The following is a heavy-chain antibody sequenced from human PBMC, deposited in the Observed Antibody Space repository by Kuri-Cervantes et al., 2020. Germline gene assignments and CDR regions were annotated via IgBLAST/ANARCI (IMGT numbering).Heavy chain of an antibody. J-gene: IGHJ2*01. CDR1: GGSISSNNHY. Sequence: GSLRLSCTVSGGSISSNNHYWGWIRQPPGKGLEWIGSIYYSGSTNYNPSLKSRVTISVDKSKNQFSLKLSSVTAADTAVYYCARGAAKYWYFDLWGRGTLVTVSS. CDR3: ARGAAKYWYFDL. D-gene: IGHD6-25*01. CDR2: IYYSGST. V-gene: IGHV4-39*07.